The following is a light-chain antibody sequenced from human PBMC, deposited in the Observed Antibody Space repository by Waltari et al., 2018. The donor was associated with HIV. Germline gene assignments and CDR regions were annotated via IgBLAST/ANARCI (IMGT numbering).Light chain of an antibody. CDR2: TAT. V-gene: IGKV1-39*01. J-gene: IGKJ3*01. CDR3: QQSYYSPT. CDR1: QNIKNY. Sequence: DIQMTQSPSSLSASIGDRVNITCRASQNIKNYFNWYQQTAGQAPKILIYTATTLHTGVPSRFSGSGSATDFTLTITKLQREDFVVYFCQQSYYSPTFGPGTTVDIK.